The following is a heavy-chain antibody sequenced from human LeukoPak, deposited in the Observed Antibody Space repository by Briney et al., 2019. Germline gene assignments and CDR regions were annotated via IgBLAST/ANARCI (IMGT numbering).Heavy chain of an antibody. D-gene: IGHD4-23*01. V-gene: IGHV4-39*01. Sequence: SETLSLTCTVSGVSISSSKYYWAWIRQPPGKWLEWIGSIYYSESTYYNPSLKSRVTISVDTSKNQFSRKLSSVTPADTAVYYCAPRTYYGGKAIFDYWGQGTLVTVSS. J-gene: IGHJ4*02. CDR1: GVSISSSKYY. CDR2: IYYSEST. CDR3: APRTYYGGKAIFDY.